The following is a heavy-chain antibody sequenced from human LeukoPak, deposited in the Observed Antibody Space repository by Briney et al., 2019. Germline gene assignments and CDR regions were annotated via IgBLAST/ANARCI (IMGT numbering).Heavy chain of an antibody. CDR1: GFTFSSYG. D-gene: IGHD1-26*01. Sequence: QSGGSLRLSCVASGFTFSSYGMHWVRQAPGKGLEWVSVVSYDGSDKYYADSVKGRFTISRDNSKNTLFLQMNSLRAEDTAVYYCAKGGWDLLLNSFDYWGQGTLVTVSS. J-gene: IGHJ4*02. V-gene: IGHV3-30*18. CDR3: AKGGWDLLLNSFDY. CDR2: VSYDGSDK.